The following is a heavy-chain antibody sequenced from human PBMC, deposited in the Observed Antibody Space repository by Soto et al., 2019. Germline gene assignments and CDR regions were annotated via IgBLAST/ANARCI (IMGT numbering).Heavy chain of an antibody. Sequence: QGQLVQSGAEVKKPGASVKVSCKASGYSFTTYGISWVRQAPGQGLEWMGWISDYNGNTNYEKKFKGRVTMTTDTSTRTAYMELKSLRSDDTAVYYCAREGYYSGAESYSPPRYYGMDVWGQGTTVTVS. CDR1: GYSFTTYG. J-gene: IGHJ6*02. D-gene: IGHD3-10*01. CDR3: AREGYYSGAESYSPPRYYGMDV. V-gene: IGHV1-18*01. CDR2: ISDYNGNT.